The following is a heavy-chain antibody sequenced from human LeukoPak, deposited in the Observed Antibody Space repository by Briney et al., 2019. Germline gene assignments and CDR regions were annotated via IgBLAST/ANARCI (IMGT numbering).Heavy chain of an antibody. D-gene: IGHD2-2*01. Sequence: GRSLRLSCAASGFTFSSYAMSWVRQAPGKGLEWVSAISGSGGSTYYADSVKGRFTISRDNSKNTLYLQMNSLRAEDTAVYYCAKEVDIVVVPAAHNYFDYWGQGTLVTVSS. J-gene: IGHJ4*02. CDR2: ISGSGGST. CDR3: AKEVDIVVVPAAHNYFDY. CDR1: GFTFSSYA. V-gene: IGHV3-23*01.